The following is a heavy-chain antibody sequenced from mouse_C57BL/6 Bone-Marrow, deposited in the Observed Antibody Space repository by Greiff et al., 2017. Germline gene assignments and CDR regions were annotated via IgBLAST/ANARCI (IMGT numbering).Heavy chain of an antibody. V-gene: IGHV1-53*01. CDR3: ARAEIYYYGSSYP. Sequence: QVQLQQPGTELVKPGASVKLSCKASGYTFTSYWMHWVKQRPGQGLEWIGNINPSNGGTNYNEKFKSKATLTVDKSSSTAYMQLSSLTSEASAVYYCARAEIYYYGSSYPGGQGTTLTVSS. J-gene: IGHJ2*01. CDR1: GYTFTSYW. D-gene: IGHD1-1*01. CDR2: INPSNGGT.